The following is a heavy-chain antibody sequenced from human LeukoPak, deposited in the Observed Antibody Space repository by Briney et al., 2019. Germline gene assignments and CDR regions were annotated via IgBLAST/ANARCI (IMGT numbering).Heavy chain of an antibody. V-gene: IGHV6-1*01. Sequence: SQTLSLTCAISGDSVSSSSAAWNWIRQSPSRGLEWLGRTYYRSKWYNDYAVSVKSRITISPDTSKNQFSLQLNSVTPEDTAVYYCARDRRRAVAGGFSADAFDIWGQGTMVTVSS. CDR1: GDSVSSSSAA. J-gene: IGHJ3*02. CDR2: TYYRSKWYN. CDR3: ARDRRRAVAGGFSADAFDI. D-gene: IGHD6-19*01.